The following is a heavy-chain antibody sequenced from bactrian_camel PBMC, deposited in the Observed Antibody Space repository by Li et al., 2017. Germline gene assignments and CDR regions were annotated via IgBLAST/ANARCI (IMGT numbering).Heavy chain of an antibody. CDR1: RYGLRLFC. D-gene: IGHD3*01. CDR3: SARRTWYGCGLYTDFTN. CDR2: VDWNGRT. Sequence: HVQLVESGGGSVQAGGSLTLSCEPSRYGLRLFCAAWFRQAPGKEREGVASVDWNGRTSYTDSVKGRFTISRDNTKNTLYLQMSSLKPEDTAIYYCSARRTWYGCGLYTDFTNWGQGTQVTVS. J-gene: IGHJ4*01. V-gene: IGHV3S63*01.